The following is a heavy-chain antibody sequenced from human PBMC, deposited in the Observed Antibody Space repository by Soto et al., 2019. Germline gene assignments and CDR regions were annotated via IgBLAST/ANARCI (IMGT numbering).Heavy chain of an antibody. V-gene: IGHV3-48*01. CDR3: ARITWIQLLFRDN. J-gene: IGHJ4*02. Sequence: PGGSLRLSCAASGFTFSSYSMNWVRQAPGKGLEWVSYISSSSSTIYYADSVKGRFTISRDNAKNSLYLQMNSLRAEDTAVYYCARITWIQLLFRDNWGQGTLVTVSS. CDR1: GFTFSSYS. D-gene: IGHD5-18*01. CDR2: ISSSSSTI.